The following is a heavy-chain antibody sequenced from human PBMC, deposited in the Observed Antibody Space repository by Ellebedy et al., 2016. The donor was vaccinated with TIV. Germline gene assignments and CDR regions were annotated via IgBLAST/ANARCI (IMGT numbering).Heavy chain of an antibody. V-gene: IGHV3-64*01. CDR2: ISSNGGST. Sequence: GGSLRLSXAASGFTFSSYGMHWVRQAPGKGLEYVSAISSNGGSTYYANSVKGRFTISRDNSKNTLYLQMGSLRAEDMAVYYCARNGRDSYGWILYYFDYWGQGTLVTVSS. J-gene: IGHJ4*02. CDR1: GFTFSSYG. CDR3: ARNGRDSYGWILYYFDY. D-gene: IGHD5-18*01.